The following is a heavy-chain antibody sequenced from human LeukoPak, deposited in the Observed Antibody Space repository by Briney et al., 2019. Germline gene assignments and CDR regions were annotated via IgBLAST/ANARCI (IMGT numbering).Heavy chain of an antibody. CDR3: ARDSHDSSNYADAFDI. J-gene: IGHJ3*02. CDR1: GYTFTSYG. D-gene: IGHD4-11*01. CDR2: ISAYNGNT. Sequence: VSVKVSCKASGYTFTSYGISWVRQAPGQGLEWMGWISAYNGNTNYAQKLQGRVTMTTDTSTSTAYMELRSLRSDDTAVYYCARDSHDSSNYADAFDIWGQGTMVTVSS. V-gene: IGHV1-18*01.